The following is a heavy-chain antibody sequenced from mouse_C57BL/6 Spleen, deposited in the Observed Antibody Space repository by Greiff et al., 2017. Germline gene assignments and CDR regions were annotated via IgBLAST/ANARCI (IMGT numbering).Heavy chain of an antibody. D-gene: IGHD2-4*01. CDR2: INPSNGGT. CDR1: GYTFTSYW. Sequence: QVQLQQSGTELVKPGASVKLSCKASGYTFTSYWMHWVKQRPGQGLEWIGNINPSNGGTNYNEKFKSKATLTVDKSSSTAYMQLSSLTSEDSAVYYCARGDYDYGNYFDYWGQGTTLTVSS. J-gene: IGHJ2*01. CDR3: ARGDYDYGNYFDY. V-gene: IGHV1-53*01.